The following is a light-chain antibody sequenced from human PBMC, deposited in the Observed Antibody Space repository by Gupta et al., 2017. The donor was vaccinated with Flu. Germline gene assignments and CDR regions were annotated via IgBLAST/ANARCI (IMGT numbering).Light chain of an antibody. CDR2: EDN. V-gene: IGLV6-57*03. CDR1: SGSIASNY. CDR3: QSYDHISRV. Sequence: NFLLTQPPSVSESPGKTVTISCTRSSGSIASNYVQCYHQRPATAPTTLIYEDNHRPSGVPDRFSGSIDCSSNSASLTISGLKTEDDDYYYCQSYDHISRVFGGGTKLTVL. J-gene: IGLJ3*02.